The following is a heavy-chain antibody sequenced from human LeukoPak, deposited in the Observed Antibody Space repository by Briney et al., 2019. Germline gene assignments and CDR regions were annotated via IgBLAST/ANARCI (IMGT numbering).Heavy chain of an antibody. CDR3: ARESGRWAAEWIDSSSPSFDY. D-gene: IGHD6-13*01. V-gene: IGHV1-18*01. Sequence: ASVKVSCKASGYTFTSYGISWVRQAPGQGLEWMGWISAYNGNTNYAQKLQGRVTMTTDTSTSTAYMELRSLRSDDTAVYYCARESGRWAAEWIDSSSPSFDYWGQGTLVTVSS. CDR2: ISAYNGNT. CDR1: GYTFTSYG. J-gene: IGHJ4*02.